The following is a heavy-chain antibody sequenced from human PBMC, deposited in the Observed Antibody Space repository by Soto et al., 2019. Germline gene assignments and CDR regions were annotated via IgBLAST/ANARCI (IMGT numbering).Heavy chain of an antibody. J-gene: IGHJ4*02. CDR1: GFTFSSYA. Sequence: QVQLVESGGGVVQPGRSLRLSCAASGFTFSSYAMHWVRQAPGKGLEWVAVISYDGSNKYYADSVKGRFTISRDNSKNTLYLKMNSLRAEDTAVYYCARASNGWYYDYWGQGTRVTVSS. D-gene: IGHD6-19*01. CDR2: ISYDGSNK. CDR3: ARASNGWYYDY. V-gene: IGHV3-30-3*01.